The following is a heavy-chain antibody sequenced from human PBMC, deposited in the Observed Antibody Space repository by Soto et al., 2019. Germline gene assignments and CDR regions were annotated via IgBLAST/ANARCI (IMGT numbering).Heavy chain of an antibody. CDR1: GFTFDDYA. J-gene: IGHJ4*02. Sequence: EVQLVESGGGLVQPGRSLRLSCAASGFTFDDYAMHWVRQAPGKGLEWVSGISWNSGSIGYADSVKGRFTISRDNAKNSLYLQMNSLRAEDTALYYCAKGRQRYFDYWGQGTLVTVSS. V-gene: IGHV3-9*01. CDR3: AKGRQRYFDY. CDR2: ISWNSGSI.